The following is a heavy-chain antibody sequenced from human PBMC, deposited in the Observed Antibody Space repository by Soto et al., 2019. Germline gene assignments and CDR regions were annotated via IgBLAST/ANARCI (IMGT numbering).Heavy chain of an antibody. CDR1: GFTFSRHA. D-gene: IGHD5-12*01. Sequence: PGGSLRLSCAASGFTFSRHAMTWVRQAPGKGLEWVSGLSDSGGSIYYADSVKGRFTISRDNSMNTLYLQMNTLRAEDTAVYYCARESISGYDFGGNFDYWGQGTLVTVSS. V-gene: IGHV3-23*01. CDR2: LSDSGGSI. J-gene: IGHJ4*02. CDR3: ARESISGYDFGGNFDY.